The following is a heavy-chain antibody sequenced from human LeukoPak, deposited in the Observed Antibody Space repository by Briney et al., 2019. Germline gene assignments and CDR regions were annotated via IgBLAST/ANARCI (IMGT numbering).Heavy chain of an antibody. D-gene: IGHD6-19*01. V-gene: IGHV3-48*03. CDR3: ARERPRIAVARYYFDY. J-gene: IGHJ4*02. CDR1: GFTFRSYE. Sequence: GGSLRLSCAASGFTFRSYEMNWVRQAPGKGLEWVSHISSSGSTIYYADSVKGRFTISRDNAKNSLYLQMNSLRAEDTAVYYCARERPRIAVARYYFDYWGQGTLVTVSS. CDR2: ISSSGSTI.